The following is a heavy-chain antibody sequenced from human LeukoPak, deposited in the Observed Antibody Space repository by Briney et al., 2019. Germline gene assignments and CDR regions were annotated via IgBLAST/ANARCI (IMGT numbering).Heavy chain of an antibody. Sequence: GGSLRLSCAASGFTFSNAWMSWVRQPPGKGLEWVGRIKSKTDGGTTDYAAPVKGRFTISRDDSKNTLYLQMNSLKTEDTAVYYCTTTLFIVGATGVDYWGQGTLVTVSS. D-gene: IGHD1-26*01. CDR2: IKSKTDGGTT. J-gene: IGHJ4*02. V-gene: IGHV3-15*01. CDR3: TTTLFIVGATGVDY. CDR1: GFTFSNAW.